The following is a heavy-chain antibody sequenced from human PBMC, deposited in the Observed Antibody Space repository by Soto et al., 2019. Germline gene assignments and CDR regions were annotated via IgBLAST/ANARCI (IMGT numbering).Heavy chain of an antibody. D-gene: IGHD3-3*01. CDR3: AKKVTIYAVDPADY. CDR1: GFTFSNYG. CDR2: MSGSGDDA. V-gene: IGHV3-23*01. Sequence: GGSLRLSCAASGFTFSNYGMSWVRQAPGKGLGWVSVMSGSGDDAYYADSVKGRFTISRDNSKNMLYLQMNSLRAEDTAVYFCAKKVTIYAVDPADYWGQGTQVTVSS. J-gene: IGHJ4*02.